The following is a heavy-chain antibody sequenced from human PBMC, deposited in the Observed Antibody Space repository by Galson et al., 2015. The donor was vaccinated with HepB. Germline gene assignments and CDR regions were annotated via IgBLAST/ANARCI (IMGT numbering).Heavy chain of an antibody. J-gene: IGHJ6*02. CDR2: IYYSGST. D-gene: IGHD2-21*01. Sequence: LSLTCTVSGGSISHYYWSWIRQPPGKGLEWIAYIYYSGSTNYNPSPKTRVTISVDTSKSQFSLKLSSVTAADTAVYYCARVRNSNMDGLDVWGQGTTVTVSS. CDR3: ARVRNSNMDGLDV. V-gene: IGHV4-59*01. CDR1: GGSISHYY.